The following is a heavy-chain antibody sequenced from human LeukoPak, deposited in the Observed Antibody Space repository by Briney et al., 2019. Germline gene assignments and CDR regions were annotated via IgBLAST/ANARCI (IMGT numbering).Heavy chain of an antibody. CDR3: AKLDDSSGNYYVGYFQH. D-gene: IGHD3-22*01. CDR1: GFTFSSYA. J-gene: IGHJ1*01. Sequence: GGSLRLSCAASGFTFSSYAMSWVRQAPGKGLEWVSAISGSGGSTYYADSVKGRFTISRDNSKNTLYLQMNSLRAEGTAVYYCAKLDDSSGNYYVGYFQHWGQGTLVTVSS. V-gene: IGHV3-23*01. CDR2: ISGSGGST.